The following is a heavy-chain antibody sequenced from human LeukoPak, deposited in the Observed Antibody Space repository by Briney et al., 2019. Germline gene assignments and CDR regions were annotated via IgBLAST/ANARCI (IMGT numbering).Heavy chain of an antibody. CDR3: ARDLEI. V-gene: IGHV3-7*01. Sequence: PGGSLRLSCAASGFTFSSYWMSWVRQPPGKGLEWVAIIKQDGSEKYYVNSVKGRFTISRDNAKNSLYLQLNILRAEDTAVYYCARDLEIWGQGTMVTVSS. J-gene: IGHJ3*02. CDR2: IKQDGSEK. CDR1: GFTFSSYW.